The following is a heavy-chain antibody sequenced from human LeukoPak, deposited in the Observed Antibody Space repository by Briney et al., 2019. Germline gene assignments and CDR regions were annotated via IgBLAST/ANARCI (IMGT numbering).Heavy chain of an antibody. V-gene: IGHV1-69*13. CDR2: IIPIFGTA. Sequence: GASVKVSCKASGYTFTSYDINWVRQATGQGLEWMGGIIPIFGTANYAQKFQGRVTITADESTSTAYMGLSSLRSEDTAVYYCASPTEYCSSTSCYFDYWGQGTLVTVSS. J-gene: IGHJ4*02. CDR3: ASPTEYCSSTSCYFDY. CDR1: GYTFTSYD. D-gene: IGHD2-2*01.